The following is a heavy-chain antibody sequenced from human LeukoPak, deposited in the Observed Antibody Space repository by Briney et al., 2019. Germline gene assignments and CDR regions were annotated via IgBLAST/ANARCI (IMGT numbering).Heavy chain of an antibody. V-gene: IGHV4-30-4*01. D-gene: IGHD2/OR15-2a*01. Sequence: PSQTLSLTCTVSGDSINSDDYYWSWIRQPPGKGLEWIGFIYYSGSTNYNPSLKSRVTISVDTSKDQFSLKLSSVTAADTAVYYCARRAHNRPFDYWGQGTLVTVSS. J-gene: IGHJ4*02. CDR2: IYYSGST. CDR1: GDSINSDDYY. CDR3: ARRAHNRPFDY.